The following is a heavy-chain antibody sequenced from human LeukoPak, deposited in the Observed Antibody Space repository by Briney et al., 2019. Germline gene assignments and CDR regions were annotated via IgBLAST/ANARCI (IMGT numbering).Heavy chain of an antibody. CDR3: ARGAYSSNPSLIFDY. J-gene: IGHJ4*02. CDR1: GGSISSYY. CDR2: IYYSGST. D-gene: IGHD6-13*01. V-gene: IGHV4-59*01. Sequence: SETLSLTRTVSGGSISSYYWSWIRQPPGKGLEWIGYIYYSGSTNYNPSLKSRVTISVDTSKNQFSLKLSSVTAADTAVYYCARGAYSSNPSLIFDYWGQGTLVTVSS.